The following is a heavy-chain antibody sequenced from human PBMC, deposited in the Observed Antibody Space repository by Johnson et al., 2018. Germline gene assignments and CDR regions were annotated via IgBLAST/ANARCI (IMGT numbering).Heavy chain of an antibody. CDR1: GFTFSSYA. J-gene: IGHJ3*02. CDR3: ARLWAYCGGDCLDAFDI. CDR2: INSDGSGT. D-gene: IGHD2-21*02. Sequence: VQLVQSGGGVVQXGRSLRLXCAASGFTFSSYAMHWVRQAPGKGLVWVSRINSDGSGTSYADSVEGRFTISRDNAKKTLYLQMNSQRDEDTAVYYGARLWAYCGGDCLDAFDIWGQWTMVTVSS. V-gene: IGHV3-74*02.